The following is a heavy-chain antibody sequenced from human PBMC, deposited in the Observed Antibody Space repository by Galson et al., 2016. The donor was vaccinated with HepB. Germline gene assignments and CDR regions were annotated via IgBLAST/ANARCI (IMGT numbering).Heavy chain of an antibody. CDR1: GFTVSTNY. CDR3: ARAPNGMDV. Sequence: SLRLSCAASGFTVSTNYMSWVRQAPGKGLEWVSVIYLGVNTYYADSVKGRFTISRDNSKNTLYLQMNSLRAEDTAVYYCARAPNGMDVWGQGTTVTVSS. V-gene: IGHV3-53*01. CDR2: IYLGVNT. J-gene: IGHJ6*02.